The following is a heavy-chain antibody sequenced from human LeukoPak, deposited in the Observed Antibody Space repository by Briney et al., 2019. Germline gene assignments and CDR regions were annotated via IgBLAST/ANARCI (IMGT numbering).Heavy chain of an antibody. CDR3: ARPTTYYYDGSGYYYKYFQH. Sequence: GGSLRLSCAASGFTVSSNYMSWVRQAPGKGLEWVSVIYSGGSTYYADSVKGRFTISRDNAKNSLYLQMNSLRAEDTAVYYCARPTTYYYDGSGYYYKYFQHWGQGTLVTVSS. CDR1: GFTVSSNY. CDR2: IYSGGST. V-gene: IGHV3-53*01. J-gene: IGHJ1*01. D-gene: IGHD3-22*01.